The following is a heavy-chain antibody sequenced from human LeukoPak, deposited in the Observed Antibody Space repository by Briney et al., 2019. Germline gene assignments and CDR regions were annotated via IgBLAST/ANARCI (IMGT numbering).Heavy chain of an antibody. Sequence: PGGSLRLSCAASGXTVSSRYMSWVRQAPGKGLEWVSAIDSGGHTYYADSVKGRFTISRDNSKNKLHLQINSLRAEDTAVYYCARDLVGSSGWWDFDSWGQGTLVTVSS. J-gene: IGHJ4*02. V-gene: IGHV3-66*01. CDR3: ARDLVGSSGWWDFDS. CDR1: GXTVSSRY. D-gene: IGHD6-19*01. CDR2: IDSGGHT.